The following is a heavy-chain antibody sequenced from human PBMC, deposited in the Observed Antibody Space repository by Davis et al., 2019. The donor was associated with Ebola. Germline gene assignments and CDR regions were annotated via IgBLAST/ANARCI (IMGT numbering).Heavy chain of an antibody. V-gene: IGHV4-39*01. CDR1: GGSISSSSYY. Sequence: GSLRLSCTVSGGSISSSSYYWGWIRQPPGKGLEWIGTIYYSGTTYYNPSLKSRLTISVHTSKNQFSRKLSAVTAEDTAVYYGAKGGGNGGRKDYWGQGTLVTVSS. CDR3: AKGGGNGGRKDY. D-gene: IGHD7-27*01. J-gene: IGHJ4*02. CDR2: IYYSGTT.